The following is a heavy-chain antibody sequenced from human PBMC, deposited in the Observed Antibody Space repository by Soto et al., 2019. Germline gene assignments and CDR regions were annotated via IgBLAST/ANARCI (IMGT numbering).Heavy chain of an antibody. Sequence: SETLSLTCTVSGGSISSGGYYWSWIRQHPGKGLEWIGYIYYSGITYYNPSLKSRVTISVDTSKNQFSLKLSSVTAADTAVYYCARHDVSYGQYNWFDPWGQGTLVTVSS. CDR3: ARHDVSYGQYNWFDP. J-gene: IGHJ5*02. CDR2: IYYSGIT. D-gene: IGHD5-18*01. CDR1: GGSISSGGYY. V-gene: IGHV4-31*03.